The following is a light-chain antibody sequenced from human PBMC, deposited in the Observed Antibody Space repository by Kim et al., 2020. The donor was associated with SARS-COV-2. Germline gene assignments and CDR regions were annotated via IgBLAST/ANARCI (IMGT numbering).Light chain of an antibody. V-gene: IGLV2-14*03. CDR3: SSYTGSSPV. CDR1: SSGVGGYNC. J-gene: IGLJ2*01. Sequence: PVQSITISCTGTSSGVGGYNCVSWYQQHPGKAPKLMIYDVTHRPSGVSNRFSGSKSGNTASLTISGLQAEDEADYYCSSYTGSSPVFGGGTQLTVL. CDR2: DVT.